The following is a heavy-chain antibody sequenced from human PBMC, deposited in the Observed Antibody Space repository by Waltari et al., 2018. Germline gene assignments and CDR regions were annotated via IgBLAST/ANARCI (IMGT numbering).Heavy chain of an antibody. D-gene: IGHD3-22*01. CDR2: IDPNSGDT. V-gene: IGHV1-2*02. Sequence: QVQLVQSGAEVKKPGASVKVSCKASGYTFSGHHMHWVRQAPGQGLEWMGWIDPNSGDTNYAQKVQGRVTLTRDTSISTAYVELSRLRSDDTAIYYCARWTFYYESDWFDPWGQGTLVTVSS. CDR3: ARWTFYYESDWFDP. J-gene: IGHJ5*02. CDR1: GYTFSGHH.